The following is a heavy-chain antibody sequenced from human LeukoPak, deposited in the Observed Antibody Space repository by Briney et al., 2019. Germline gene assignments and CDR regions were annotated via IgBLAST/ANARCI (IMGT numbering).Heavy chain of an antibody. D-gene: IGHD1-1*01. CDR1: GYTFTNYG. J-gene: IGHJ4*02. CDR3: ARGPRYSPDY. CDR2: ISAYNGNT. Sequence: ASVKVSCKASGYTFTNYGITWVRQAPGQGLEWMGWISAYNGNTNYAQKLQGRVTMTTDTHTSTAYMEPWSPRSDDTAVYHGARGPRYSPDYWGQGTLVTVSS. V-gene: IGHV1-18*01.